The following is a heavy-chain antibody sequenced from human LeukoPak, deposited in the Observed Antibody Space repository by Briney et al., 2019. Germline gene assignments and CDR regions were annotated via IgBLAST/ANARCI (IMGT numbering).Heavy chain of an antibody. V-gene: IGHV4-39*01. D-gene: IGHD3-9*01. CDR2: MYYNGST. Sequence: PSETLSLTCTVSGGSVNTSFHYWGWIRQPPGKGLEWIGSMYYNGSTYYNTSLKSRVTISADTSKTQFSLKLSSVTATDTAVYYCASHSGLYDSWTGYLQYYYMDVWGKGTTVAVSS. J-gene: IGHJ6*03. CDR1: GGSVNTSFHY. CDR3: ASHSGLYDSWTGYLQYYYMDV.